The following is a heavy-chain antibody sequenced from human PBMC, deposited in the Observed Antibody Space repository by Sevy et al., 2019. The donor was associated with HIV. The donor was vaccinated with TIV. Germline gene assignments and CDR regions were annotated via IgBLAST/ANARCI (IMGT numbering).Heavy chain of an antibody. Sequence: GGSLRLSCAASGLSFNTYVMSWVRQAPGQGLQWVSTISPNGGSTYYADSVKGRFTISRDNSRNTVFLQVNSLRAEDTAVYYCAKESLDGYYWGQGTLVTVSS. J-gene: IGHJ4*02. V-gene: IGHV3-23*01. CDR2: ISPNGGST. CDR1: GLSFNTYV. CDR3: AKESLDGYY. D-gene: IGHD2-21*01.